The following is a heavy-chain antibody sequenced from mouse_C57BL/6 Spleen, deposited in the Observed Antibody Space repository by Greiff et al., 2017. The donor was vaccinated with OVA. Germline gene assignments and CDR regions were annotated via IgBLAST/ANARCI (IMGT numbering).Heavy chain of an antibody. CDR2: ISYDGSN. CDR3: AREGTTVVTEDFDV. Sequence: VQLKESGPGLVKPSQSLSLTCSVTGYSITSGYYWNWIRQFPGNKLEWMGYISYDGSNNYNPSLKNRISITRDTSKNQFFLKLNSVTTEDTATYYCAREGTTVVTEDFDVWGTGTTVTVSS. J-gene: IGHJ1*03. V-gene: IGHV3-6*01. D-gene: IGHD1-1*01. CDR1: GYSITSGYY.